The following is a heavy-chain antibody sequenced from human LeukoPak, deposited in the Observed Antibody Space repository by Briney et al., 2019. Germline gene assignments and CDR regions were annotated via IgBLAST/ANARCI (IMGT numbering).Heavy chain of an antibody. V-gene: IGHV1-18*01. Sequence: ASVTVSCTASGYTFTSYGISWVRQAPGQGLEWMGWISAYNGNTNYAQKLQGRVTMTTDTSTSTAYMELRSLRSDDTAVYYCARDRWHCRVNCDSVYYFALDVWGQGTTVTVSS. J-gene: IGHJ6*02. CDR2: ISAYNGNT. D-gene: IGHD2-15*01. CDR1: GYTFTSYG. CDR3: ARDRWHCRVNCDSVYYFALDV.